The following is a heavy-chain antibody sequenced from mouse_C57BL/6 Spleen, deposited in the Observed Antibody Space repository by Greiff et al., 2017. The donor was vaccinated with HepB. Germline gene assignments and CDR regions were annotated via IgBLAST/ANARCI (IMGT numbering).Heavy chain of an antibody. CDR2: IDPSDSYT. V-gene: IGHV1-59*01. Sequence: QVQLKQPGAELVRPGTSVKLSCKASGYTFTSYWMHWVKQRPGQGLEWIGVIDPSDSYTNYNQKFKGKATLTVDTSSSTAYMQLSSLTSEDSAVYYCARSSYYSNYGDYFDYWGQGTTLTVSS. D-gene: IGHD2-5*01. CDR3: ARSSYYSNYGDYFDY. J-gene: IGHJ2*01. CDR1: GYTFTSYW.